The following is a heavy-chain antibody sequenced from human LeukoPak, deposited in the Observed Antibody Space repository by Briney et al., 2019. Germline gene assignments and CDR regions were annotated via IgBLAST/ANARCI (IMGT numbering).Heavy chain of an antibody. CDR1: GGSLSIYY. CDR2: IYTSGGT. CDR3: AREPHSSGWYRDAFDI. Sequence: SQTLSLTRTVSGGSLSIYYCSWIRHPAGKGLGWIGRIYTSGGTNSNTPLMSRVTMSVDTSKNQFSLKLSSVTAADTAVYYCAREPHSSGWYRDAFDIWGQGTMVTVSS. J-gene: IGHJ3*02. D-gene: IGHD6-19*01. V-gene: IGHV4-4*07.